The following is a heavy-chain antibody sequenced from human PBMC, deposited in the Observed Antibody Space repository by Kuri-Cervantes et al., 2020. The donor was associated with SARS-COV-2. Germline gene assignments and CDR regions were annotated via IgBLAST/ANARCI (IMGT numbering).Heavy chain of an antibody. CDR3: ARRPGSGSYEVKGWFDP. Sequence: ASVKVSCKASGYTFTSYGISWVRQAPGQGLEWMGWMNPNSGNTGYPQKFQGRVTMTRNTSINTAYMELSSLRSEDTAVYYCARRPGSGSYEVKGWFDPWGQGTLVTVSS. J-gene: IGHJ5*02. D-gene: IGHD3-10*01. CDR2: MNPNSGNT. CDR1: GYTFTSYG. V-gene: IGHV1-8*02.